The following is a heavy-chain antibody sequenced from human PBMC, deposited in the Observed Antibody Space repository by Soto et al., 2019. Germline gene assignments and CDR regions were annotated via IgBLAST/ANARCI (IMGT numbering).Heavy chain of an antibody. J-gene: IGHJ4*02. D-gene: IGHD6-6*01. V-gene: IGHV3-48*03. CDR2: ISSSGSTI. CDR1: GFTFSSYE. Sequence: GGSLRLSCAASGFTFSSYEMNWVRQAPGKGLEWVSYISSSGSTIYYADSVKGRFTISRDNAKNSLYLQMNSLRAEDTAVYYCAGASLYSSSWYYWGQGTLVTVSS. CDR3: AGASLYSSSWYY.